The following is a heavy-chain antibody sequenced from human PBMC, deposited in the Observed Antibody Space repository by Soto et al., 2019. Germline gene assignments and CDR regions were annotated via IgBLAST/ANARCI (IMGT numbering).Heavy chain of an antibody. J-gene: IGHJ4*02. CDR3: ATESSGGISY. Sequence: GGSLRLSCAASGFTFSSYWMHWVRQAPGKGLVWVARMNCDGSSTGYADSVKGRFTISRDNAKNTLSLQMTSLRAEATAVYYCATESSGGISYWGQGTLVTVSS. CDR1: GFTFSSYW. V-gene: IGHV3-74*01. CDR2: MNCDGSST.